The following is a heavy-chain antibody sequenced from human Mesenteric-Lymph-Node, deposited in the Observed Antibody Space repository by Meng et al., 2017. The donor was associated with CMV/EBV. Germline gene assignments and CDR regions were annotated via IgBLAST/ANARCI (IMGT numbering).Heavy chain of an antibody. V-gene: IGHV3-52*01. D-gene: IGHD2-8*01. J-gene: IGHJ4*02. CDR1: GFTFSSSW. CDR2: IKCDGSEK. CDR3: VRGNRWRVYAIYLDY. Sequence: GESLKISCAASGFTFSSSWMHWVCQAPERGLEWVADIKCDGSEKYYVDSVKGRLTISRDNAKNSLYLQVNSLRAEDMTVYYCVRGNRWRVYAIYLDYWGQGTLVTVSS.